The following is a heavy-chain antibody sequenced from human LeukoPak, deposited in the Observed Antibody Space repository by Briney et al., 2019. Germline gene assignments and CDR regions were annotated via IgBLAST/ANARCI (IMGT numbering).Heavy chain of an antibody. D-gene: IGHD3/OR15-3a*01. CDR1: GFTFSSFW. Sequence: GGSLRLSCAASGFTFSSFWMHWVRQAPGKGLVWVSHVHNDGRITTYADSVKGRFTISRDNAKSSLYLQMNSLRAEDTAVYYCARGIFDDFIAPSWGQGTLVTVSS. CDR3: ARGIFDDFIAPS. J-gene: IGHJ5*02. CDR2: VHNDGRIT. V-gene: IGHV3-74*01.